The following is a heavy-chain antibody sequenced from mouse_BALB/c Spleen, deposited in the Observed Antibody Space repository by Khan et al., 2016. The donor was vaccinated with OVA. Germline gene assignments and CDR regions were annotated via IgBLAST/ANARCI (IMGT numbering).Heavy chain of an antibody. V-gene: IGHV2-4-1*01. Sequence: QVQLKESGPGLVQPSQKLSITCTVSGFSLITYGVHWVRQSPGKGLEWLGVIWSGGTTDYNEDFISRLSISKDNSKSQVFLNMNSLQSDDTAIYYCARNSYRYDFTSLGRGTLVTVSS. J-gene: IGHJ3*01. CDR3: ARNSYRYDFTS. D-gene: IGHD2-12*01. CDR1: GFSLITYG. CDR2: IWSGGTT.